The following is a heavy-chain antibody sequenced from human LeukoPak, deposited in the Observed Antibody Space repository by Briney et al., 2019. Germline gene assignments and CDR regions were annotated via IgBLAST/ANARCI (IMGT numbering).Heavy chain of an antibody. CDR1: GGSISSGSYY. V-gene: IGHV4-61*02. CDR2: IYTSGST. J-gene: IGHJ1*01. Sequence: PPQTLSLTCTVSGGSISSGSYYWSWIRQPAGKGLEWIGRIYTSGSTNYNPSLKSRVTISVDTSKNQFSLKLSSVTAADTAVYYCARATSIAARGYFQHWGQGTLVTVSS. CDR3: ARATSIAARGYFQH. D-gene: IGHD6-6*01.